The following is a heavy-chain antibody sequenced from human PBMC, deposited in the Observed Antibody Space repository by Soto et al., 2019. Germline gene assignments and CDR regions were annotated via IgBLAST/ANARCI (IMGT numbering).Heavy chain of an antibody. CDR1: GDSVSSNSAA. J-gene: IGHJ3*02. Sequence: SQTLSLTCAISGDSVSSNSAAWNRIRQSPSRGLEWLERTYYRSKWYNDYAVSVKSRITINPDTSKNQFSLQLNSVTPGDTAVYYCASEVGATRAFDIWGQGTMVTVS. CDR3: ASEVGATRAFDI. V-gene: IGHV6-1*01. D-gene: IGHD1-26*01. CDR2: TYYRSKWYN.